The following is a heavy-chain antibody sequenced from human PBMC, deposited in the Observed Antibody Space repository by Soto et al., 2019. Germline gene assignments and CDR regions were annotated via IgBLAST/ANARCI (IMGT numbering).Heavy chain of an antibody. CDR2: IIPIFGTA. D-gene: IGHD3-3*01. Sequence: SVKVSCKASGGTFSSYAISWVRQAPGQGLEWMGGIIPIFGTANYAQKFQGRVTITADESTSTAYMELSSLRSEDTAVYYCAGYRLHYDFWSGYCRDYYYYGMDVWGQGTTVNVSS. CDR3: AGYRLHYDFWSGYCRDYYYYGMDV. V-gene: IGHV1-69*13. CDR1: GGTFSSYA. J-gene: IGHJ6*02.